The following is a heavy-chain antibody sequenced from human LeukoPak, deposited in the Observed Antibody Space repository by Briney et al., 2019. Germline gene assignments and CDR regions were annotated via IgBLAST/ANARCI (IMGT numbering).Heavy chain of an antibody. CDR1: GGSISSYY. Sequence: SETLSLTCTVSGGSISSYYWSWIRQPPGKGLEWIGYIYYSGSTNYNPSLKSRVTISVDMSKNQFSLKLSSVTAADTAVYYCARGNRRFGELLPPDYWGQGTLVTVSS. V-gene: IGHV4-59*01. CDR2: IYYSGST. J-gene: IGHJ4*02. CDR3: ARGNRRFGELLPPDY. D-gene: IGHD3-10*01.